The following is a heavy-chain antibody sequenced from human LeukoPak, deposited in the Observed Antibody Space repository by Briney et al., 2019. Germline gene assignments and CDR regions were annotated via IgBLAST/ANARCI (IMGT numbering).Heavy chain of an antibody. V-gene: IGHV4-39*01. Sequence: PSETLSPTCTVSGGSISSSNSYWGWVRQPPGKGLEWIGSLYYSASTYYNPSLKTRVTIFVDTSKNEFSLKVNSVSAADTAVYYCARHIGYSTCAFDPWGQGTLVTVSS. CDR1: GGSISSSNSY. J-gene: IGHJ5*02. CDR2: LYYSAST. D-gene: IGHD6-13*01. CDR3: ARHIGYSTCAFDP.